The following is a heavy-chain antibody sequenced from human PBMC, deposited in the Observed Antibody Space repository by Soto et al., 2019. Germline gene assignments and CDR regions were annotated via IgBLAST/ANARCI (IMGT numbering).Heavy chain of an antibody. CDR2: IDPSDSYT. D-gene: IGHD3-10*01. Sequence: GESLKISCKGSGYSFTSYWISWVRQMPGKGLEWMGRIDPSDSYTNYSPSFQGHXTISADKTISTAYLQWSSLKASDTALYYWARTTYYYGSGSYKVNYYGMDVWGQGTTVTVSS. V-gene: IGHV5-10-1*01. J-gene: IGHJ6*02. CDR3: ARTTYYYGSGSYKVNYYGMDV. CDR1: GYSFTSYW.